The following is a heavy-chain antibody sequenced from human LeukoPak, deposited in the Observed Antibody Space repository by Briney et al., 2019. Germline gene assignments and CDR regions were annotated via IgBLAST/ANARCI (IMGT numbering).Heavy chain of an antibody. J-gene: IGHJ3*02. CDR1: GYTFTTYA. Sequence: ASVKVSCKASGYTFTTYAMHWVRQAPGQGFEWMAWINTNTGNPTYAQGFTGRFVFSLDTSVSTAYLQISSLRAEDTAVYYCAREILRLDIWGQGTMVTVSS. CDR3: AREILRLDI. CDR2: INTNTGNP. V-gene: IGHV7-4-1*02.